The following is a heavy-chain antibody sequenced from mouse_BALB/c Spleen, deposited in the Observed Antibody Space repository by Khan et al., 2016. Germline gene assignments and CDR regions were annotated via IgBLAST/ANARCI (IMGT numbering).Heavy chain of an antibody. J-gene: IGHJ2*01. CDR3: ARGKLPDY. D-gene: IGHD1-1*01. Sequence: QVQLQQSGAELMKPGASVQISCKATGYTFSNYWIEWVKQRPGHGLEWIGEILPGSGSANYNEKFKGKATFTADSPSNTAYMQLSSLTSDDSAVSYCARGKLPDYGGQGTTLTVSS. CDR2: ILPGSGSA. CDR1: GYTFSNYW. V-gene: IGHV1-9*01.